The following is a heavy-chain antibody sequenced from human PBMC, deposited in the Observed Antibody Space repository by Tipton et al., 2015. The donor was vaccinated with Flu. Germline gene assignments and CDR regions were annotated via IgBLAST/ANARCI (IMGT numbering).Heavy chain of an antibody. V-gene: IGHV4-39*07. CDR1: GGSISSSSYY. J-gene: IGHJ5*01. D-gene: IGHD2-15*01. CDR3: ARAPIVVVVAAWRESIPSWFDS. Sequence: TLSLTCTVSGGSISSSSYYWGWIRQPPGKGLEWIGSVYYSGSTYYNPSLKSRVTISVDTSKNQFSLKLSSVTAADTAVYYCARAPIVVVVAAWRESIPSWFDSWGQGTLVTVSS. CDR2: VYYSGST.